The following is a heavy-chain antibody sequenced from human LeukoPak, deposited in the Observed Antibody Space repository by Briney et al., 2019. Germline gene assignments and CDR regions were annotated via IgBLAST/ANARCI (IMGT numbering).Heavy chain of an antibody. V-gene: IGHV3-7*05. CDR2: IKQDGSEK. CDR1: GFTFSSYW. Sequence: GGSLRLSCAASGFTFSSYWMSWVRQAPGKGLEWVANIKQDGSEKYYVDSVKGRFTISRDNAKNSLYLQMNSLRVEDTAAYYCARGGIVGARKFDYWGQGTLVTVSS. D-gene: IGHD1-26*01. CDR3: ARGGIVGARKFDY. J-gene: IGHJ4*02.